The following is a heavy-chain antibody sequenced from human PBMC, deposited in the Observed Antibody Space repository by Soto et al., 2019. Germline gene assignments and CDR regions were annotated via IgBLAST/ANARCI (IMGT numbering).Heavy chain of an antibody. Sequence: QLQVQESGPGLVKPSETLSLTCTVSGGSIGSSLYYWGWVRQPPGKGLEWIGSIYFNGITYCNPSLKSRFTISVDTSNNHFSLKLTSVTAADTATYYCATLDGGSGWYVDPWGQGILVTVAS. CDR2: IYFNGIT. CDR1: GGSIGSSLYY. J-gene: IGHJ5*02. V-gene: IGHV4-39*02. CDR3: ATLDGGSGWYVDP. D-gene: IGHD6-19*01.